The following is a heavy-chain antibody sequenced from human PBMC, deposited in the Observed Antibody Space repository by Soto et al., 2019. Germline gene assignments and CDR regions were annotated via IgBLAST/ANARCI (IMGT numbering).Heavy chain of an antibody. V-gene: IGHV6-1*01. CDR3: AREITIVGVVITQRANWFGP. J-gene: IGHJ5*02. Sequence: QVQLQQSGPGLVKPSQTLSLTCAISGDSVSSNSAAWNWIRQSPSRGLEWLGRTYYRSKWYNDXXGSXXXRRPINPATSXXQXSXXLNAVTPEVTAVYYCAREITIVGVVITQRANWFGPWGQGTLVTVSS. CDR1: GDSVSSNSAA. CDR2: TYYRSKWYN. D-gene: IGHD3-3*01.